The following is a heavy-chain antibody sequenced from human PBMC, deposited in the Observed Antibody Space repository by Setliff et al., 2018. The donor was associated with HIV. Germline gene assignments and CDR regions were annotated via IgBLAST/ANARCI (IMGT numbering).Heavy chain of an antibody. CDR2: IIHSGGT. V-gene: IGHV4-34*01. J-gene: IGHJ4*02. Sequence: SETLSLPCAVYGGSFSGYYWTWIRQPPGRGLEWIGEIIHSGGTNYNRSLKSRVTISVDTSKNQFSLNLSSVTAADTAVYYCARGGLGVVGAIDYWSQGTLVTVSS. CDR3: ARGGLGVVGAIDY. CDR1: GGSFSGYY. D-gene: IGHD2-15*01.